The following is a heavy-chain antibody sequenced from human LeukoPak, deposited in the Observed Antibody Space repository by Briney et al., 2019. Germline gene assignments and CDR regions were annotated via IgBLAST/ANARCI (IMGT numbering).Heavy chain of an antibody. CDR3: VTENYADLLDY. D-gene: IGHD4-17*01. CDR2: ISSSSSTI. CDR1: GFTFANYN. Sequence: GGSLRLSCAASGFTFANYNMNWVRQAPGKGLECISYISSSSSTIYNADSVKGRFTISRDNANNSLFLQMNSLRAQDTAVYYCVTENYADLLDYWGQGTLVTVSS. V-gene: IGHV3-48*01. J-gene: IGHJ4*02.